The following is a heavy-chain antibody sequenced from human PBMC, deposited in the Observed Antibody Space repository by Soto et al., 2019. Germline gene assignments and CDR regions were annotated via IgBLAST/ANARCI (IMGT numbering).Heavy chain of an antibody. D-gene: IGHD3-16*01. CDR1: GFTFSNYA. V-gene: IGHV3-23*01. J-gene: IGHJ4*02. CDR3: AKAYFVWSSEQPYYFDY. Sequence: EVQLLDSGGGLVQPGGSLRLSYAASGFTFSNYAMTWVRQGPGKGLEWVSGISGSGGRSYYADSVKGRFTISRDNSKSTLYLQMNSLRAEDTAVYYCAKAYFVWSSEQPYYFDYWGQGTLVTVSS. CDR2: ISGSGGRS.